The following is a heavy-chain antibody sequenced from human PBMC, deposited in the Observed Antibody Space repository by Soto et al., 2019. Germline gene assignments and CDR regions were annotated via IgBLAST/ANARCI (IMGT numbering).Heavy chain of an antibody. CDR2: IIPIFGTA. CDR3: ARDESEWLRLGIYYYYYGMDV. J-gene: IGHJ6*02. D-gene: IGHD5-12*01. V-gene: IGHV1-69*13. Sequence: SVKVSCKASGGTFSSYAISWVRQAPGQGLEWMGGIIPIFGTANYAQKFQGRVTITADESTSTAYMELSSLRSEDTAVYYCARDESEWLRLGIYYYYYGMDVWGQGTTVTVSS. CDR1: GGTFSSYA.